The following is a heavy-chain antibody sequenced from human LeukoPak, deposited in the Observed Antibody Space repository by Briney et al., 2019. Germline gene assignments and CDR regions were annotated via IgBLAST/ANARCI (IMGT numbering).Heavy chain of an antibody. CDR2: IYYSGTT. Sequence: PSETLSLTCAVSGGSISSRSAYWGWIRQPPGKELQWIGTIYYSGTTYYNPSLRSRVTISVDTSKNQFSLKLNSVTATDTAVYYCARHLFGGYDVDNWGQGTLVTVSS. CDR1: GGSISSRSAY. D-gene: IGHD3-22*01. V-gene: IGHV4-39*01. J-gene: IGHJ4*02. CDR3: ARHLFGGYDVDN.